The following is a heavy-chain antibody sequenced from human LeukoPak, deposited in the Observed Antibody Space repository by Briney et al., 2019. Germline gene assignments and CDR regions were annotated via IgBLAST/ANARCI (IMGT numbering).Heavy chain of an antibody. V-gene: IGHV3-21*01. D-gene: IGHD5-18*01. CDR3: ACLPWIQLWPYYFDY. J-gene: IGHJ4*02. CDR1: GFSVSSYS. Sequence: GGSLRLSCAASGFSVSSYSMNWVRQAPGKGLEWVSSISSSSYIYYADSVKGRFTISRDNAKNSLYLQMNSLRAEDTAVYYCACLPWIQLWPYYFDYWGQGTLVTVSS. CDR2: ISSSSYI.